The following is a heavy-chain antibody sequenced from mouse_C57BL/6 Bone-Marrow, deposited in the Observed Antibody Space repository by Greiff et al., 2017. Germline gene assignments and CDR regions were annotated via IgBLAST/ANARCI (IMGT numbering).Heavy chain of an antibody. Sequence: VMLVESGPGLVQPSQSLSITCTVSGFSLTSYGVHWVRQSPGKGLEWLGVIWSGGSTDYNAAFISRLSISMDNSKSKVLFKINSLQADDTAIYYCARKWATVVATRYAMDYWGQGTSVTVSS. CDR1: GFSLTSYG. V-gene: IGHV2-2*01. CDR3: ARKWATVVATRYAMDY. CDR2: IWSGGST. J-gene: IGHJ4*01. D-gene: IGHD1-1*01.